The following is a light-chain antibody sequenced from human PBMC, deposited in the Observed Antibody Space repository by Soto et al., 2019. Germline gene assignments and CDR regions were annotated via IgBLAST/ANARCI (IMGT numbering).Light chain of an antibody. Sequence: AILMTQSPSSLSASVGDRVTITCRASQGIRNDLAWYQQKLGKAPKLLIYEASTLQSGVPSRFSGSYSGTDFTLTIGSLQPEDFATYYCLQDFKYPRTFGQGTKVEIK. CDR3: LQDFKYPRT. J-gene: IGKJ1*01. CDR2: EAS. V-gene: IGKV1-6*01. CDR1: QGIRND.